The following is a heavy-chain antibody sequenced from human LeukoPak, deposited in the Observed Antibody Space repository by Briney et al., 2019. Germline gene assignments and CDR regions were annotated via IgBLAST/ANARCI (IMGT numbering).Heavy chain of an antibody. CDR1: GFTFSSYA. V-gene: IGHV3-30-3*01. J-gene: IGHJ4*02. CDR3: ARGLNYFDY. Sequence: GRSLRLSCAASGFTFSSYAMHWVRQAPGKGLEWVAVISYDGSNKYYADSVKGRFTISRDNSKNTLYPQMNSLRAEDTAVYYCARGLNYFDYWGQGTLVTVSS. CDR2: ISYDGSNK.